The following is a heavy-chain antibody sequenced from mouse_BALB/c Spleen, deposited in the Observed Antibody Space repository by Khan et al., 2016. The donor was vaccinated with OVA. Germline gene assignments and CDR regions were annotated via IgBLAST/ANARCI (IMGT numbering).Heavy chain of an antibody. CDR2: IAPANGNT. D-gene: IGHD3-1*01. J-gene: IGHJ1*01. CDR3: AHPSAAPRYFDV. CDR1: GFNIKDTY. Sequence: VRLQQSGAELVKPGASVKLSCTASGFNIKDTYIHWVKQRPEQGLEWIGRIAPANGNTKYDPKFQGKANIIATPASNTAYSQLSSLTSDDTAVYYCAHPSAAPRYFDVWGAGTTVTVSS. V-gene: IGHV14-3*02.